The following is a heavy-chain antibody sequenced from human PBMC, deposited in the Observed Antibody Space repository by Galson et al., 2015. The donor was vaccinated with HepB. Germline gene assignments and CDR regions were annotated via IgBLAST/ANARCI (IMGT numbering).Heavy chain of an antibody. V-gene: IGHV3-72*01. D-gene: IGHD5-24*01. CDR2: IRNRANSHTT. CDR1: GFIFSDYY. Sequence: SLRLSCAASGFIFSDYYMDWVRQAPGKGLEWAGRIRNRANSHTTEHAASVKGRFSISRDDSKNSLYLQMNSLKTEDTAVYYCVRSRRDGYNLDDYWGQGTLVTVSS. CDR3: VRSRRDGYNLDDY. J-gene: IGHJ4*02.